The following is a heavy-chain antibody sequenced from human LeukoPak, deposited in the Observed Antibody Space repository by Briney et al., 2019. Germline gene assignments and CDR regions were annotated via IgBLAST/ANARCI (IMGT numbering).Heavy chain of an antibody. V-gene: IGHV1-69*04. CDR2: IIPILGIA. CDR3: ARVGMATIAQGYYYGMDV. D-gene: IGHD5-24*01. Sequence: SVKVSCKASGGTFSSYAISWVRQAPGQGLEWMGRIIPILGIANYAQKFQGRVTITADKSTSTAYMELSSLRSEDTAVYYCARVGMATIAQGYYYGMDVWGQGTTVTVSS. J-gene: IGHJ6*02. CDR1: GGTFSSYA.